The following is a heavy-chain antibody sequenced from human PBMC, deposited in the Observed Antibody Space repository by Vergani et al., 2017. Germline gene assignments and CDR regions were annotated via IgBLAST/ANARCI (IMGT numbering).Heavy chain of an antibody. Sequence: QVQLVESGRGVVQPGRSLRLSCAASGFTFNNYALHWVRQAPGKGLEWVAVISYDGSNKYYTDSVKGRFTISRDNSKTTLYLQMNSLRPDDTAVYYCGRAQLSSKWYGDYFDSWGQGTLVAVSS. V-gene: IGHV3-30*10. J-gene: IGHJ4*02. CDR1: GFTFNNYA. CDR3: GRAQLSSKWYGDYFDS. D-gene: IGHD3-10*01. CDR2: ISYDGSNK.